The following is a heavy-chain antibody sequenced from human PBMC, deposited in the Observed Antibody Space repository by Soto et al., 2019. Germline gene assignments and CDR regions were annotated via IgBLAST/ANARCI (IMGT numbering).Heavy chain of an antibody. CDR3: TRRSDSSSVDY. J-gene: IGHJ4*02. D-gene: IGHD6-6*01. CDR1: GFTFSGSA. CDR2: IRSKANSYAT. Sequence: LRLSCAASGFTFSGSAMHWVRQASGKGLEWVGRIRSKANSYATAYAASVKGRFTISRDDSKNTAYLQMNSLKTEDTAVYYCTRRSDSSSVDYWGQGTLVTVSS. V-gene: IGHV3-73*01.